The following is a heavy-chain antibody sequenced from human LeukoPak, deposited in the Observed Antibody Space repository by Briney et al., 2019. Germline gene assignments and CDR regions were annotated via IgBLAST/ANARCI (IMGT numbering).Heavy chain of an antibody. D-gene: IGHD2-21*02. V-gene: IGHV4-31*03. J-gene: IGHJ3*02. CDR1: GGSISSGGYY. Sequence: SETLSLTCTVSGGSISSGGYYWSWIRQHPGKGLEWIGYIYYSGSTYYNPSLKSRVTISVDTSKNQFSLKLSSVTAVDTAVYYCARHMSVTYDAFDIWGQGTMVTVSS. CDR3: ARHMSVTYDAFDI. CDR2: IYYSGST.